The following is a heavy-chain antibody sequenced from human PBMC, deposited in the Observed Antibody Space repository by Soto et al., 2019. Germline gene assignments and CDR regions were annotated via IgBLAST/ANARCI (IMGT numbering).Heavy chain of an antibody. CDR2: ISVGGGSI. J-gene: IGHJ3*01. CDR3: VRDDQWDFHV. CDR1: GFTFRRYA. Sequence: EEQLVESGGGLVQPRRSLRISCAASGFTFRRYAMNWVRQAPGKGLEWVSYISVGGGSIFYADSVKGRFTISRDDAQNSVYLQMNTLRDEDTSLYYSVRDDQWDFHVWGQGTMVIVSS. D-gene: IGHD1-26*01. V-gene: IGHV3-48*02.